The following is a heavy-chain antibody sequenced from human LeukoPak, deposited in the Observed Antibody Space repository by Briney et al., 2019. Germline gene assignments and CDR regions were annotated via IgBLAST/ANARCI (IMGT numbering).Heavy chain of an antibody. CDR2: IRYSGSA. J-gene: IGHJ5*02. CDR3: ARTIAAAGSDWFDP. V-gene: IGHV4-59*08. CDR1: GDSISTYY. D-gene: IGHD6-13*01. Sequence: SETLSLTCTVSGDSISTYYWSWIRQPPGKGLEWIGYIRYSGSANYNPSLKSRVTISVDTSKNQLSLKLSSVTAADTAVYYCARTIAAAGSDWFDPWGQGTLVTVSS.